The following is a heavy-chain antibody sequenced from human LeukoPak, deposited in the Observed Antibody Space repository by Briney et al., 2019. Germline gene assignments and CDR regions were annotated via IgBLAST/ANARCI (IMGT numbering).Heavy chain of an antibody. J-gene: IGHJ4*02. V-gene: IGHV4-34*01. CDR1: GGSFSGYY. Sequence: PSETLSLTCAVYGGSFSGYYWSWIRQPPGKGLEWIGEINHSGSTNYNPSLKSRVTISVDTSENQFSLKLSSVTAADTAVYYCARGLGYYDSRLSYFDYWGQGTLVTVSS. CDR2: INHSGST. CDR3: ARGLGYYDSRLSYFDY. D-gene: IGHD3-22*01.